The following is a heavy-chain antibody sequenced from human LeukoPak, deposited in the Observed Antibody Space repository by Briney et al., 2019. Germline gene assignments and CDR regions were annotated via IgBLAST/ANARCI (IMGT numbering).Heavy chain of an antibody. J-gene: IGHJ5*02. D-gene: IGHD3-22*01. CDR2: IYHSGST. Sequence: PSGTLSLTCAVSGGSISSSNWWSWVRQPPGKGLEWIGEIYHSGSTNYNPSLKSRVTISVDTSKNQFSLKLSSVTAADTAVYYCARRTYYYDFNWFDPWGQGTLVTVSS. CDR3: ARRTYYYDFNWFDP. CDR1: GGSISSSNW. V-gene: IGHV4-4*02.